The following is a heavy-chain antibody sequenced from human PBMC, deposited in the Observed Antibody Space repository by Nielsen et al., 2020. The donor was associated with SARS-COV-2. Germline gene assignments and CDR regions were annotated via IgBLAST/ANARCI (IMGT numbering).Heavy chain of an antibody. CDR2: IYPGDSDT. CDR1: GYSFTSYW. CDR3: ARYPGGRDYYYYYGMDV. D-gene: IGHD1-26*01. Sequence: KVSCKGSGYSFTSYWIGWVRQMPGKGLEWMGIIYPGDSDTRYSPSFQGQVTISADKSISTAYLQWSSLKASDTAMYYCARYPGGRDYYYYYGMDVWGQGTTVTVSS. J-gene: IGHJ6*02. V-gene: IGHV5-51*01.